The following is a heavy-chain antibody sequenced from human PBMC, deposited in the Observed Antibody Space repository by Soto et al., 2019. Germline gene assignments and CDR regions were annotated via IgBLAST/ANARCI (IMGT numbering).Heavy chain of an antibody. CDR2: ISSSGGST. D-gene: IGHD3-10*01. CDR1: GFTFSSYA. Sequence: EVQLLESGGGLVQPGGSLRLSCAASGFTFSSYAMSWVRQAPGEGLEWVSLISSSGGSTYNADSVKGRFTISRDNSKNTLYLQMNSLRAEDTAVYYCAKGMVRGVTSSFDFWGQGTLVTVSS. CDR3: AKGMVRGVTSSFDF. J-gene: IGHJ4*02. V-gene: IGHV3-23*01.